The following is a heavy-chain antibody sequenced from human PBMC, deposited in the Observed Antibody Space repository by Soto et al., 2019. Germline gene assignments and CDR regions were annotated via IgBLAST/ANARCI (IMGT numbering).Heavy chain of an antibody. CDR3: ARGRIAARRGDAFDI. D-gene: IGHD6-6*01. CDR2: ISSSSSYI. Sequence: GGSLRLSCAASGFTFSSYSMNWVRQAPGKGLEWVSSISSSSSYIYYADSVKGRLTISRDNAKNSLYLQMNSLRAEDTAVYYCARGRIAARRGDAFDIWGQGTMVTVSS. CDR1: GFTFSSYS. V-gene: IGHV3-21*01. J-gene: IGHJ3*02.